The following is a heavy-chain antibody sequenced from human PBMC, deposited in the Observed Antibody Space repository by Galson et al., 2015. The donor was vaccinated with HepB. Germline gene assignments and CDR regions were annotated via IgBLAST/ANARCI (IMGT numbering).Heavy chain of an antibody. J-gene: IGHJ4*02. CDR3: ARDSNDAYIAAAGSYFDY. CDR1: GFTFSSYG. V-gene: IGHV3-33*08. D-gene: IGHD6-13*01. CDR2: IWYDGSNK. Sequence: SLRLSCAASGFTFSSYGMHWVRQAPGKGLEWVAVIWYDGSNKYYADSVKGRFTISRDNSKNTLYLQMNSLRAEDTAVYYCARDSNDAYIAAAGSYFDYWGQGTLVTVSS.